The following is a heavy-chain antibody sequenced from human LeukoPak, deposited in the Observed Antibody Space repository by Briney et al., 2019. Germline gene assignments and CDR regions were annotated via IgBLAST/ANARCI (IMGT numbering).Heavy chain of an antibody. J-gene: IGHJ4*02. CDR1: GGSVASYY. Sequence: PSETLSLTCSVSGGSVASYYWSWIRQPAGKGLEWIGRIYTSGSTNYNPSLRSRATISVDKSKSQFSLKLTSVTAADTAVYYCARDLSYCSSTRCYAPYYFDYWGQGTLVTVSS. CDR3: ARDLSYCSSTRCYAPYYFDY. D-gene: IGHD2-2*01. CDR2: IYTSGST. V-gene: IGHV4-4*07.